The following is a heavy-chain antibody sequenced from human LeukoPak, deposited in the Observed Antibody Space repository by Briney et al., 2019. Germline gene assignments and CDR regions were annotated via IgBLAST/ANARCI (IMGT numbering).Heavy chain of an antibody. CDR1: GFTFSSYS. D-gene: IGHD1-20*01. V-gene: IGHV3-21*01. CDR3: ARDPPFIIGTTFFDY. J-gene: IGHJ4*02. Sequence: GGSLRLSCAASGFTFSSYSMNWVRQAPRKGLEWGSPISTSSTYIYYADSVKGRFTISRDNAKNSLYLQMNSLRAEDTAVYYCARDPPFIIGTTFFDYWGQGTLVTVSS. CDR2: ISTSSTYI.